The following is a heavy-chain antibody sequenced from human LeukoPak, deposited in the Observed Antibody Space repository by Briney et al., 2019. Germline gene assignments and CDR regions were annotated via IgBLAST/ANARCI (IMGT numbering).Heavy chain of an antibody. Sequence: GGSLRLSWAASGFTLSGHWMSWVGQAAGKGLDGVANINQVGSEKYHVDSVKGRFTISRDNANSLLYLQMTSLRGEDTAVYYCTRDRSRAEDDWGQGTLVTVSS. D-gene: IGHD1-14*01. CDR2: INQVGSEK. J-gene: IGHJ4*02. CDR1: GFTLSGHW. V-gene: IGHV3-7*01. CDR3: TRDRSRAEDD.